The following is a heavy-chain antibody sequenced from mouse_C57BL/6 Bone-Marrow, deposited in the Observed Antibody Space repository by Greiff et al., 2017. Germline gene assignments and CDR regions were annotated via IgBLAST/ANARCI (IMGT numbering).Heavy chain of an antibody. D-gene: IGHD1-1*01. Sequence: EVQGVESGGGLVKPGGSLKLSCAASGFTFSSYAMSWVRQTPEKRLEWVATISDGGSYTYYPDNVKGRFTISRDNAKNNLYLQMSHLKSEDTAMYYCARERIYYYGSSYVHFDYWGQGTTLTVSS. J-gene: IGHJ2*01. CDR1: GFTFSSYA. CDR2: ISDGGSYT. V-gene: IGHV5-4*01. CDR3: ARERIYYYGSSYVHFDY.